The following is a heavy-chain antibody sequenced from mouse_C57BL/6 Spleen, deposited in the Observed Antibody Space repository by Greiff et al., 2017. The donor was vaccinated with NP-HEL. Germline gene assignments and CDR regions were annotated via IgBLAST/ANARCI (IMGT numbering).Heavy chain of an antibody. CDR2: INPNNGGT. D-gene: IGHD2-3*01. Sequence: EVQLQQSGPELVKPGASVKISCKASGYTFTDYYMNWVKQSHGKSLEWIGDINPNNGGTSYNQKFKGKATLTVDKSSSTAYMELRSLTSEDSAVYYCARYEDIWGQGTTLTVSS. CDR3: ARYEDI. CDR1: GYTFTDYY. J-gene: IGHJ2*01. V-gene: IGHV1-26*01.